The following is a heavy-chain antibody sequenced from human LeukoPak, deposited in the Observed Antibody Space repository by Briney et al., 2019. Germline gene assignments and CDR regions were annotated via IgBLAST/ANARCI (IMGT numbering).Heavy chain of an antibody. CDR1: GGSISTGRYF. V-gene: IGHV4-39*01. Sequence: SETLSLTCTVSGGSISTGRYFWAWIRQSPEKGLEWIGSFFYSGNYYTNPYLKSPVTISVDTYQNLFSLEVLAVTFADSFTYFCRRHNQWCVHRWFDPGGHGAPVTVSS. D-gene: IGHD2-15*01. CDR2: FFYSGNY. J-gene: IGHJ5*02. CDR3: RRHNQWCVHRWFDP.